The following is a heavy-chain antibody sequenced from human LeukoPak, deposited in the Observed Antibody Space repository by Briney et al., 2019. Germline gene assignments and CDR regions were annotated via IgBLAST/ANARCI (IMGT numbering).Heavy chain of an antibody. CDR1: GFTFSDYY. V-gene: IGHV3-11*04. Sequence: GGSLRLSCAASGFTFSDYYMSWIRQAPGKGLEWVSYISSSGSTIYYADSVKGRFTISRDNAKNSLYLQMNSLRAEDTAVYYCARDQSMATRPNNDFDYWGQGTLVTVSS. CDR2: ISSSGSTI. J-gene: IGHJ4*02. D-gene: IGHD5-24*01. CDR3: ARDQSMATRPNNDFDY.